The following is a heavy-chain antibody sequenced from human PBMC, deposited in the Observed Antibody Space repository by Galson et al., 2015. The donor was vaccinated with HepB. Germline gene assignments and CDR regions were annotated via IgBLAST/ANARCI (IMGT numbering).Heavy chain of an antibody. J-gene: IGHJ4*02. V-gene: IGHV1-2*06. Sequence: SVKVSCKASGYTFTGYYVHWVRQAPGQGLEWMGRIDPKTGNTKYTETFQGRVTVTRDTSITTVYMELSGLISDDTAVYYCARDSRVSGDFWGQGTLVTVSS. CDR3: ARDSRVSGDF. CDR2: IDPKTGNT. D-gene: IGHD3-10*01. CDR1: GYTFTGYY.